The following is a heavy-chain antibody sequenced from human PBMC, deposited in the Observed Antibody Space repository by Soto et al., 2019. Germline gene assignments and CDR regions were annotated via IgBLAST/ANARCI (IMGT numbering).Heavy chain of an antibody. J-gene: IGHJ6*02. V-gene: IGHV1-69*01. CDR2: IIPIFDIT. D-gene: IGHD1-26*01. CDR3: ARPDEGGSSPNHRYYIALAV. Sequence: QVHLVQSGAEVKKPGSSVKVSCTASGGTFRSYSISWVRQAPGQGLEWMGGIIPIFDITNYAQKFQGRVTITAGESTSTADLERSSIGSDDTAVDSCARPDEGGSSPNHRYYIALAVWGQGTTVTV. CDR1: GGTFRSYS.